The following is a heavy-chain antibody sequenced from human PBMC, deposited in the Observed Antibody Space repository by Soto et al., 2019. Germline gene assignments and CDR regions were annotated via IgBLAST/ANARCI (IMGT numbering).Heavy chain of an antibody. D-gene: IGHD3-10*01. J-gene: IGHJ4*02. CDR3: ARGGYGEY. Sequence: QVHLVQSGAEVKKPGASVKVSCQASGYAFTTYGITWVRQAPGQGLEWVGWISAHNGNTNYAQKLQGRVTVTRDTSTSTAYMELRSLRSDDTAVYYCARGGYGEYWGQGALVTVSS. CDR1: GYAFTTYG. CDR2: ISAHNGNT. V-gene: IGHV1-18*01.